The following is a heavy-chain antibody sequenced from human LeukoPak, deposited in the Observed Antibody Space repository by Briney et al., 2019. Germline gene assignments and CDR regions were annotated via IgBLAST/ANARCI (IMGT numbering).Heavy chain of an antibody. Sequence: ASVKVSCKASGYTVTSYYMHWVRQAPGQGLEWMGILNPSGGSTSYAQKFQGRVTMTEDTSTDTAYMELSSLRSEDTAVYYCATVLEKWELLSTYFDYWGQGTLVTVSS. V-gene: IGHV1-46*01. J-gene: IGHJ4*02. CDR1: GYTVTSYY. CDR3: ATVLEKWELLSTYFDY. CDR2: LNPSGGST. D-gene: IGHD1-26*01.